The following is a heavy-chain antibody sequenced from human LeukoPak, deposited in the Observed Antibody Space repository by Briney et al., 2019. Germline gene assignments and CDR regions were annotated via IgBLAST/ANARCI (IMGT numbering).Heavy chain of an antibody. CDR2: IYYSGST. D-gene: IGHD6-19*01. J-gene: IGHJ4*02. Sequence: SETLSLTCTVSGGSISSYYWSWIRQPPGKGLEWIGYIYYSGSTNYNPSLKSRVTISVDTSKNQFSLNLSSVTAADTAVYYCARARSSSGWYSPIDYWGQGTLVTVSS. CDR1: GGSISSYY. V-gene: IGHV4-59*01. CDR3: ARARSSSGWYSPIDY.